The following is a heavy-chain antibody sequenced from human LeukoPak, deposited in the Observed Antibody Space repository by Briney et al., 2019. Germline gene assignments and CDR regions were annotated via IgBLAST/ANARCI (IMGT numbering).Heavy chain of an antibody. Sequence: GGSLRLSCAASGFTFSTYAVNWVRQAPGKGLEWVSAISGSGGSTYYADSVKGRFTISRDNSKNTLYLHMNSLRAEDTAVYYCAKQGTYYDSSGPIDYWGQGTLVTVSS. CDR2: ISGSGGST. V-gene: IGHV3-23*01. D-gene: IGHD3-22*01. CDR1: GFTFSTYA. J-gene: IGHJ4*02. CDR3: AKQGTYYDSSGPIDY.